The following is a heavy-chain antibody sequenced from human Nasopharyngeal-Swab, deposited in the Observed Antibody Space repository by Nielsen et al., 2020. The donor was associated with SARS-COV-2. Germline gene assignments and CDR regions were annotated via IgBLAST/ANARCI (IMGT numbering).Heavy chain of an antibody. CDR3: ASGYDFWSGYSQ. CDR1: GGTFSSYA. Sequence: SVQVSCQASGGTFSSYALSWVRQAPGQGLEWPGGIVPLLGTTKYGQKFQGRVTFTADKSTTTAYMELNSLISGDTAVYFCASGYDFWSGYSQWGQGTLVTVSS. CDR2: IVPLLGTT. V-gene: IGHV1-69*06. J-gene: IGHJ4*02. D-gene: IGHD3-3*01.